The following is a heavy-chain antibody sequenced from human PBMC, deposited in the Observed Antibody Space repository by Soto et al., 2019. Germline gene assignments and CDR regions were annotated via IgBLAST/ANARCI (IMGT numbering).Heavy chain of an antibody. V-gene: IGHV1-46*01. Sequence: ASVKVSCKASGYTFTSYYMHWVRQAPGQGLEWTGIINPSGGSTSYAQKFQGRVTVTRDTSTSTVYMELSSLRSEDTAVYYCARGITIFGVVIITWFDPWGQGNLVTVSS. D-gene: IGHD3-3*01. J-gene: IGHJ5*02. CDR1: GYTFTSYY. CDR2: INPSGGST. CDR3: ARGITIFGVVIITWFDP.